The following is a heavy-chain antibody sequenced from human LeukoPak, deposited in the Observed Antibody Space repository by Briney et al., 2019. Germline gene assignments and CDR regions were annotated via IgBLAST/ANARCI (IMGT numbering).Heavy chain of an antibody. CDR2: VGADGGTT. CDR1: GFTFSAYA. D-gene: IGHD2-21*02. CDR3: TKERPAGSRGACGGACYWARPSDY. V-gene: IGHV3-23*01. Sequence: TGGSLRLSCEASGFTFSAYAMNWVRQSPGKGLEWVSSVGADGGTTFYADSVRGRFTISRDNSKNTLYLQMSSLRAEDTALYYCTKERPAGSRGACGGACYWARPSDYWGQGTLVTVSS. J-gene: IGHJ4*02.